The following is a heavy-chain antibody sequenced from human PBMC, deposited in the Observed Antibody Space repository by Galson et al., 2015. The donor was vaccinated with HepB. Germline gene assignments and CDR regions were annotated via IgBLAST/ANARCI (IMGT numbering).Heavy chain of an antibody. J-gene: IGHJ6*03. Sequence: SLRLSCAASGFTFSNYGMHWVRQAPGKGLEWVALIWSDGSDKYYADSVKGRFTISRDNSRNTLHLQMNSLRAEDTAVYYCARERQWLSRPLYYYMDVWGKGTTVTVSS. D-gene: IGHD6-19*01. CDR2: IWSDGSDK. V-gene: IGHV3-33*01. CDR3: ARERQWLSRPLYYYMDV. CDR1: GFTFSNYG.